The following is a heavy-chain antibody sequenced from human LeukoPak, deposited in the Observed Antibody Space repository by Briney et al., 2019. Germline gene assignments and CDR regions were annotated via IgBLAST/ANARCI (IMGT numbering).Heavy chain of an antibody. CDR1: GYTFTGYY. V-gene: IGHV1-2*04. D-gene: IGHD6-13*01. CDR2: INPNSGGT. Sequence: ASVKVSCKASGYTFTGYYMHWVRQAPGQGLEWMGWINPNSGGTNYAQKFQGWVTMTRDTSISTAYMELSRLRSDDTAVYYCARGNKIYNSSLQPSFDPWGQGTLVTVSS. CDR3: ARGNKIYNSSLQPSFDP. J-gene: IGHJ5*02.